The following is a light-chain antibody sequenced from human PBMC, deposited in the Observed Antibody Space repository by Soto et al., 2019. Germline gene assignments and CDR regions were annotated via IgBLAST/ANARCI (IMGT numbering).Light chain of an antibody. Sequence: AIQITQTPSSLSASVGDRVTITCRSSQGVRNDLGWYQQKPGKAPKLLISAASILQTGVSSRFSGSGSGTNFTLTISSLQPEDFATYFCLQNFNYPRTFGQGTKVAIK. CDR1: QGVRND. J-gene: IGKJ1*01. V-gene: IGKV1-6*01. CDR3: LQNFNYPRT. CDR2: AAS.